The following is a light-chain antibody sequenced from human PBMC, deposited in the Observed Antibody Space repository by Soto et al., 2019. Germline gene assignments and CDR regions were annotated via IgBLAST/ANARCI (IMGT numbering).Light chain of an antibody. Sequence: IVMTQSPATLSVSPGERATLSCRASQSISSKLAWYQQKPGQAPRLLIYGASTRATGIPVRFSGSGSGTEFTLTISSLQSEDFAVYYCQQYNNWPSFGPGTKVDI. CDR2: GAS. CDR1: QSISSK. V-gene: IGKV3-15*01. J-gene: IGKJ3*01. CDR3: QQYNNWPS.